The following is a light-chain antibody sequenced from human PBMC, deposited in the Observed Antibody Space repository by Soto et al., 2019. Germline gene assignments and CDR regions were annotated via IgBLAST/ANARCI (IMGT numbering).Light chain of an antibody. CDR3: QQYYSYPLT. CDR1: QSISSC. Sequence: DIQLTQSPSTLSLSVGDRVTLTCRASQSISSCFAWYQQKPGNAPKLLIYKASSCASGVPSRFSGSGSGTEFTLTISSLEPDDVAAYYCQQYYSYPLTFGGGTKVEIK. V-gene: IGKV1-5*03. J-gene: IGKJ4*01. CDR2: KAS.